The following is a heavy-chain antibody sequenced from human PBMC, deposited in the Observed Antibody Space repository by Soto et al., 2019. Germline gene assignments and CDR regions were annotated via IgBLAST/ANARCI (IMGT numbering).Heavy chain of an antibody. Sequence: QLQLQESGPGLVKPSETLSLTCTVSGGSISSSSYYWGWIRQPPGKGVEWIGSIYYSGSPYYNPSHKGRVTLSVDTSKNQCALQLSSVTAADAAVYDCASIVGASGWFDSWGQGTLVTVSS. CDR1: GGSISSSSYY. CDR3: ASIVGASGWFDS. D-gene: IGHD1-26*01. J-gene: IGHJ5*01. CDR2: IYYSGSP. V-gene: IGHV4-39*01.